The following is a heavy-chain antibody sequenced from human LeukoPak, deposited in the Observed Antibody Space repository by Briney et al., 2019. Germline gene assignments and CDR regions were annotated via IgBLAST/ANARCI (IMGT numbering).Heavy chain of an antibody. J-gene: IGHJ6*03. CDR3: ARGGAWWVRPRPDYDYMDV. D-gene: IGHD2-15*01. V-gene: IGHV3-30*01. CDR2: ISYDGSNK. Sequence: GGSLRLSCAASGFTFSSYAMHWVRQAPGKGLEWVAIISYDGSNKYYADSVKGRFTISRDNSMNMLYLQMNSLRAEDTAVYYCARGGAWWVRPRPDYDYMDVWGKGTTVTVSS. CDR1: GFTFSSYA.